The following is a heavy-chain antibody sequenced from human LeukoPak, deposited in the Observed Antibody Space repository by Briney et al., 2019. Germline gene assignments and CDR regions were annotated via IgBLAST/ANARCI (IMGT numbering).Heavy chain of an antibody. CDR2: IYYTGST. CDR1: GGSISSYY. V-gene: IGHV4-59*01. Sequence: SETLSLTCTVSGGSISSYYWSWIRQPPGKGLEWIGYIYYTGSTNYNPSLKSRVTISVDTSKNQFSLKLSSVTAADTAVCYCARGLLSGYYYGMDVWGQGTTVTVSS. D-gene: IGHD3-16*02. J-gene: IGHJ6*02. CDR3: ARGLLSGYYYGMDV.